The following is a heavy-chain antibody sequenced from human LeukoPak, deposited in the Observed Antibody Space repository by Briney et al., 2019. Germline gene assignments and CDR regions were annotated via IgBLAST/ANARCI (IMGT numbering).Heavy chain of an antibody. CDR2: ISHDGSNK. V-gene: IGHV3-30-3*01. J-gene: IGHJ4*02. CDR1: GFTFSSYA. D-gene: IGHD2-21*01. Sequence: GGSLRLSCAASGFTFSSYAMHWVRQAPGKGLEWVAVISHDGSNKYYADSVKGRFTISRDNSKNTLYLQMNSLRAEDTAVYYCARGGDYFDYWGQGTLVTVSS. CDR3: ARGGDYFDY.